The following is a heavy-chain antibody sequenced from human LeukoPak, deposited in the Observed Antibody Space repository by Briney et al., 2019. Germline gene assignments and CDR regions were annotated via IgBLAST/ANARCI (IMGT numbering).Heavy chain of an antibody. D-gene: IGHD2-2*01. Sequence: GGSLRLPCAASGFTFSGYAMIWVRQAPGKGLVGVSAVSGSGGSTYYADSVKGRFTVYRDNSKNTLYLQMNSLRAEDTAISYRAKAIIAGSRIGYFDYWGQGTLVTVSS. CDR3: AKAIIAGSRIGYFDY. CDR2: VSGSGGST. V-gene: IGHV3-23*01. CDR1: GFTFSGYA. J-gene: IGHJ4*02.